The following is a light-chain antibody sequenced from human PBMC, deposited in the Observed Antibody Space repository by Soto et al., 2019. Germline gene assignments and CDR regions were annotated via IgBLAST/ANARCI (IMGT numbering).Light chain of an antibody. CDR2: GAS. J-gene: IGKJ5*01. CDR1: QSVNSR. CDR3: QQYFTSPIT. V-gene: IGKV3D-15*02. Sequence: EIVMTESPAALSLSPGERATLSCRASQSVNSRLAWYQHKPGQAPRLLISGASNRASGIPARSSAWGSGTDFTLTISRVDPADFAFYYCQQYFTSPITFGQGTRLEIK.